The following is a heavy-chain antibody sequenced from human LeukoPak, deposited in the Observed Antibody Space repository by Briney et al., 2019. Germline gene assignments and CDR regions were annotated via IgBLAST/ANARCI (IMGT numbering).Heavy chain of an antibody. CDR3: ARAFGDY. Sequence: GGSLRLPCAASGFTFSSYSMNWVRQAPGKGLEWVSSISSSSYIYYADSVKGRFTISRDNARNSLYLQMNSLRAEDTAVYYCARAFGDYWGQGTLVTVSS. J-gene: IGHJ4*02. D-gene: IGHD2/OR15-2a*01. CDR2: ISSSSYI. V-gene: IGHV3-21*01. CDR1: GFTFSSYS.